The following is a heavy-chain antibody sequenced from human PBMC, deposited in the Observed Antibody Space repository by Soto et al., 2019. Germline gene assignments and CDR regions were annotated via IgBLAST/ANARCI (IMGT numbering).Heavy chain of an antibody. CDR3: VCGGNFFVY. J-gene: IGHJ4*02. Sequence: EVQLVESGGGLVQPGGSLRLPCAASGFTFSTYWMTRVRQPPGKGLEWVASINQDGSERYYVDSVRGRFTISRDNAKNSIYLQMNSLRAEDTAVYYCVCGGNFFVYWGQGTLVTVSP. V-gene: IGHV3-7*01. CDR2: INQDGSER. CDR1: GFTFSTYW. D-gene: IGHD3-16*01.